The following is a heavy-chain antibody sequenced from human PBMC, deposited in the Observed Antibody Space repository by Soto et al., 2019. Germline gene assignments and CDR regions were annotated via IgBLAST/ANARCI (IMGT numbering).Heavy chain of an antibody. Sequence: QVQLVQSGAEVKKPGASVKVSCKASGYTFTSYAINWVRQATGQGLEWMGWMNPNSGNTGYAQQFQGRVTMTRNTSISTDYMELSSLRSEDTAVYYCARSTSRTSPNFDYWGQGTLVTVSS. CDR3: ARSTSRTSPNFDY. D-gene: IGHD2-2*01. V-gene: IGHV1-8*01. J-gene: IGHJ4*02. CDR2: MNPNSGNT. CDR1: GYTFTSYA.